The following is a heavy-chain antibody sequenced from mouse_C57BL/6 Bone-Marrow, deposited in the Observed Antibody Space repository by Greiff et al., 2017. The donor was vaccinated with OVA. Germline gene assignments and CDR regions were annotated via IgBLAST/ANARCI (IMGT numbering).Heavy chain of an antibody. CDR2: INPYNGGT. CDR3: AREDYYGNY. D-gene: IGHD1-1*01. Sequence: EVQLQQSGPVLVKPGASVKMSCKASGYTFTDYYMNWVKQSHGKSLEWIGVINPYNGGTSYNQKFKGKATLTVDQSSSTAYMQLNSLTSEDSAVYYCAREDYYGNYWGQGTTLTVSS. J-gene: IGHJ2*01. CDR1: GYTFTDYY. V-gene: IGHV1-19*01.